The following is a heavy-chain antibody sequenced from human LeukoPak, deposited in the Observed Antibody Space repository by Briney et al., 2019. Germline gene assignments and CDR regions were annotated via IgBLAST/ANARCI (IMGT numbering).Heavy chain of an antibody. J-gene: IGHJ6*02. CDR3: ARDLGYCSSTSCYVWDLDYYFVMDV. CDR2: ISAYNGNT. Sequence: GASVKVSCKASGYTFTSYGISWVRQAPGQGLEWMGWISAYNGNTNYAQKLQGRVTMTTDTSTSTAYMELRSLRSDDTAVYYCARDLGYCSSTSCYVWDLDYYFVMDVWGQGTTVTVSS. V-gene: IGHV1-18*01. CDR1: GYTFTSYG. D-gene: IGHD2-2*01.